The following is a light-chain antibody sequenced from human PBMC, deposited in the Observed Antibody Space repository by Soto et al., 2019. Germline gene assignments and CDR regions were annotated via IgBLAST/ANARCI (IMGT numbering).Light chain of an antibody. CDR1: QSISGN. Sequence: EIVMTQSPATLSVSPGERATLSCRASQSISGNLAWYQQKPGQAPRLLIYGASTRATGVPGRFSGSGSGTEFTLTISSLQSEDFAVYYCQQYSNLPFSFGGGTKVEIK. J-gene: IGKJ4*01. V-gene: IGKV3-15*01. CDR3: QQYSNLPFS. CDR2: GAS.